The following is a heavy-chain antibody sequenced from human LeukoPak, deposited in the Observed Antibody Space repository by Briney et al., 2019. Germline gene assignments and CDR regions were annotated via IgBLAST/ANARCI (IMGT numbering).Heavy chain of an antibody. CDR3: ARAPYHYDSSGSIKPFDY. Sequence: ASVKVSCKASGYTFTGYYMHWVRQAPGQGLEWMGWINPNSGGTNYAQKFQGRVTMTRDTSISTAYMELSRLRSDDTAVYYCARAPYHYDSSGSIKPFDYWGQGTLVTVSS. J-gene: IGHJ4*02. V-gene: IGHV1-2*02. D-gene: IGHD3-22*01. CDR2: INPNSGGT. CDR1: GYTFTGYY.